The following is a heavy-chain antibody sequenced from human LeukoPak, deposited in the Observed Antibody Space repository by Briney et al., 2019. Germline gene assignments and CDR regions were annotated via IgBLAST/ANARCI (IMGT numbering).Heavy chain of an antibody. V-gene: IGHV4-34*01. CDR3: ARGKPDI. CDR2: INHSGST. J-gene: IGHJ3*02. Sequence: SETLSLTCAVYGGSFSGYYWSWIRQPPGKGLEWIGEINHSGSTNYNPSLKSRVTISVDTSKNQFSLKLSSVAAADTAVYYCARGKPDIWGQGTMVTVSS. CDR1: GGSFSGYY.